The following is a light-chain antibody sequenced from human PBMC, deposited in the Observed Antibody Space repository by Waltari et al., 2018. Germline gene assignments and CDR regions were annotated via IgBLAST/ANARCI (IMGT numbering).Light chain of an antibody. Sequence: QSALTPPRSVSGSPGQSVTISCTGTSSAVGGYNYVSWYQQHPGKAPKLMIYDVTKRPSGVPDRFSGSKSGNTASLTISGLQAEDEADYYCCSYAGSYTWVFGGGTKLTVL. V-gene: IGLV2-11*01. CDR3: CSYAGSYTWV. CDR1: SSAVGGYNY. CDR2: DVT. J-gene: IGLJ2*01.